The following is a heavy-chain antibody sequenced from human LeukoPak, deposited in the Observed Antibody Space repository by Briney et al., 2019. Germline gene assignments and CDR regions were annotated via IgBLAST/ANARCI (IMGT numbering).Heavy chain of an antibody. Sequence: GGSLGLSCAASGFTFSNAWMSWVRQAPGKGLEWVGRIKSKTDGGTTDYAAPVKGRFTISRDDSKNTLYLQMNSLKTEDTAVYYCTTEGIVGATFDYWGQGTLVTVSS. V-gene: IGHV3-15*01. CDR1: GFTFSNAW. CDR3: TTEGIVGATFDY. D-gene: IGHD1-26*01. CDR2: IKSKTDGGTT. J-gene: IGHJ4*02.